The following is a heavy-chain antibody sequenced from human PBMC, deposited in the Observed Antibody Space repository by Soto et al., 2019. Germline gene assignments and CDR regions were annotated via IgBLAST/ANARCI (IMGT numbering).Heavy chain of an antibody. D-gene: IGHD2-15*01. V-gene: IGHV1-3*01. CDR2: INAGNGNT. Sequence: ASVKVSCKASGYTFTSYAMHWVRQAPGQRLEWMGWINAGNGNTKYSQKFQGRVTITRDTSASTAHMELSSLRSEDTAVYYCARDEGGIVVVVAATGAFDIWGQGTMVTVSS. CDR1: GYTFTSYA. J-gene: IGHJ3*02. CDR3: ARDEGGIVVVVAATGAFDI.